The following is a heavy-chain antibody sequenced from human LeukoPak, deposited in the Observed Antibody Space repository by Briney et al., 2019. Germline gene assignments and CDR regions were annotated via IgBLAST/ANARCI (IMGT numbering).Heavy chain of an antibody. V-gene: IGHV3-33*01. J-gene: IGHJ4*02. CDR2: IWYDGSNK. D-gene: IGHD4-17*01. CDR1: GFTFSSYG. CDR3: ARERGCGDYVIAY. Sequence: GGSLRLSCAASGFTFSSYGMHWVRQAPGKGLEWVAVIWYDGSNKYYADSVKGRFTISRDNSKNTLYLQMNSLRAEDTAVYYCARERGCGDYVIAYWGQGTLVTVSS.